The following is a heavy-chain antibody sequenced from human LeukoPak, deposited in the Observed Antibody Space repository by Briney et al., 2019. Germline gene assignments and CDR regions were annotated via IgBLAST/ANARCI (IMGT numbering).Heavy chain of an antibody. J-gene: IGHJ4*02. Sequence: SETLSLTCTVSGGSISSSDYYSGWIRQPPGKGLEWFATIYYSGKKYYSPSLKSRVTISADTSKNQISLNLSSVTATDTGVYYCARHSRQVAEFYYWGQGTLVTVSS. D-gene: IGHD5-12*01. CDR2: IYYSGKK. CDR1: GGSISSSDYY. V-gene: IGHV4-39*01. CDR3: ARHSRQVAEFYY.